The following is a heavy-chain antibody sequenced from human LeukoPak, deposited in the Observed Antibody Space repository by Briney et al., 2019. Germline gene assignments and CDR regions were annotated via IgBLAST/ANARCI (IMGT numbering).Heavy chain of an antibody. CDR2: INPNSGGT. Sequence: ASVKVSCKASGYTFTGYYMQWVRQAPGQGLEWVGWINPNSGGTNYAQKFQGRVTMTRDTSVSTAYMELSRLRSDDTAVYYCARELDTPKGYYFDYWGQGTLVTVSS. D-gene: IGHD5-18*01. V-gene: IGHV1-2*02. CDR1: GYTFTGYY. CDR3: ARELDTPKGYYFDY. J-gene: IGHJ4*02.